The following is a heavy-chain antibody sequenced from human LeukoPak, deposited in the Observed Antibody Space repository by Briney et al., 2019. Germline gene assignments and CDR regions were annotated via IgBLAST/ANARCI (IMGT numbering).Heavy chain of an antibody. J-gene: IGHJ4*02. Sequence: GGSLRLSCAASGFTFNNYAMNWVRQASGKGLEWVSVVSGSGSDTYSADSVKGRFTISRDNAKNSLYLQMNSLRAEDTAVYYCARSRGYFDYWGQGTLVTVSS. CDR1: GFTFNNYA. CDR2: VSGSGSDT. D-gene: IGHD3-10*01. V-gene: IGHV3-21*04. CDR3: ARSRGYFDY.